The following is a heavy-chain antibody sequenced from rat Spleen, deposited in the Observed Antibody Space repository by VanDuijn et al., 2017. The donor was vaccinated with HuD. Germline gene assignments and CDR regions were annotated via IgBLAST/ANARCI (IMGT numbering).Heavy chain of an antibody. CDR3: ARGTGIHYWYFDF. V-gene: IGHV2-45*01. CDR2: MWSGGST. J-gene: IGHJ1*01. D-gene: IGHD4-1*01. CDR1: GFSLTSYN. Sequence: QVQLVESGPGLVQSSETLSLTCTVSGFSLTSYNVHWVRQPPGKGLEWMGVMWSGGSTDYNSVLKSRLSISRDISKSQVFLKMNSLQSEDTSTYYCARGTGIHYWYFDFWGPGTMVTVSS.